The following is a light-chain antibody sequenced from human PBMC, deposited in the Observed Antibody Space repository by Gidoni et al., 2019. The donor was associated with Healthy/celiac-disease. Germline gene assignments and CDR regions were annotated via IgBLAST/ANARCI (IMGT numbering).Light chain of an antibody. V-gene: IGKV3-20*01. CDR3: QQYGSSFT. Sequence: TVLTPSPGLLALSPGERATLSCRASQSVSSSYLAWYQQKPGQAPRLLIYGASSRATGIPHRFSGSGSGTDFTLTISRLEPEDFAVYYCQQYGSSFTFGQGTRLEIK. J-gene: IGKJ5*01. CDR2: GAS. CDR1: QSVSSSY.